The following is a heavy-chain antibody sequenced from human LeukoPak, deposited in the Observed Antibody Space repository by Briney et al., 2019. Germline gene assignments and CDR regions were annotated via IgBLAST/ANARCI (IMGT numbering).Heavy chain of an antibody. CDR2: IYSGGST. CDR3: VREPTLTTLGY. Sequence: TGGSLRLSCAASGFTVSSNYMSWVRQAPGKGLEWVSVIYSGGSTYYADSVKGRFTISRDNSKNTLYLQMNSLRAEDTAVYYCVREPTLTTLGYWGQGTLVTVSS. V-gene: IGHV3-53*01. CDR1: GFTVSSNY. J-gene: IGHJ4*02. D-gene: IGHD4-23*01.